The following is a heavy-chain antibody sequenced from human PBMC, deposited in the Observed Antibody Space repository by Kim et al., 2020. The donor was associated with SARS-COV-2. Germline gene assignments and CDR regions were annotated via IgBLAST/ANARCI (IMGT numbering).Heavy chain of an antibody. CDR2: ISGSGGST. J-gene: IGHJ4*02. Sequence: GGSLRLSCAASGFTFSSYAMSWVRQAPGKGLEWVSAISGSGGSTYYADSVKGRFTISRDNSKNTLYLQMNCLRAEDTAVYYCAKDLYYYGSGSYYYWGQGTLVTVSS. CDR3: AKDLYYYGSGSYYY. D-gene: IGHD3-10*01. CDR1: GFTFSSYA. V-gene: IGHV3-23*01.